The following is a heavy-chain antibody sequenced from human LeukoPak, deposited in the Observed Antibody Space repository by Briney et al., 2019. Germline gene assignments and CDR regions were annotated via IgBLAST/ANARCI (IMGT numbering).Heavy chain of an antibody. D-gene: IGHD2-2*01. CDR2: IYYSGST. CDR1: GGSISSYY. J-gene: IGHJ4*02. CDR3: ARGQPNLGYCSSTSCYEVYFDY. V-gene: IGHV4-59*01. Sequence: SETLSLTCTVSGGSISSYYWSWIRQPPGKGLEWIGYIYYSGSTNYNPSLKSRVTISVDTSKNQFSLKLSSVTAADTAVYYCARGQPNLGYCSSTSCYEVYFDYWGQGTLVTVSS.